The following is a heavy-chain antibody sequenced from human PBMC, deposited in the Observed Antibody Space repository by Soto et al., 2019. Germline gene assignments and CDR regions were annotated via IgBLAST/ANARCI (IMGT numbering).Heavy chain of an antibody. D-gene: IGHD3-10*01. CDR2: IYSGGYT. CDR3: VTRPGGGGY. Sequence: EVQLVESGGGLIQPGGSLRLSCAVSGFTVSNNYMSWVRQAPGKGLEGVSVIYSGGYTAYGDSVKGRFPISRDNSKNPVFLKMNSRGAGAPAVYYRVTRPGGGGYLGQGTLVTVSS. CDR1: GFTVSNNY. V-gene: IGHV3-53*01. J-gene: IGHJ4*02.